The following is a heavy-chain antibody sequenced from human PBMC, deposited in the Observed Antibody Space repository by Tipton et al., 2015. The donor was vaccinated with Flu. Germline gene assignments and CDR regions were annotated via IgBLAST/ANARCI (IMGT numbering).Heavy chain of an antibody. CDR2: IKSDGSEK. V-gene: IGHV3-7*01. J-gene: IGHJ4*02. CDR1: GFTFTNYA. Sequence: SLRLSCAASGFTFTNYAMSWVRQAPGKGLEWVATIKSDGSEKFYVDSVKGRFTISRDDAKNSLYLQMNSLKVEDTAMYYCSTSFDYWGQGTLVTVSS. CDR3: STSFDY.